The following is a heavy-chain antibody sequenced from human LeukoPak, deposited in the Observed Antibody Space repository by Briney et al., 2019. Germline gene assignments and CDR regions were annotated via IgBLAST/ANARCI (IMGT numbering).Heavy chain of an antibody. J-gene: IGHJ4*02. Sequence: SETLSLTCTVSGGSISSGGYYWSWIRQHPGKGLEWIGSIYYSGSTSYNPSLTSRVTISVNTSKNQFSLKLSSVTAADTAVYYCARGHGGNSRVWYYFDYWGQGTLVTVSS. CDR1: GGSISSGGYY. CDR2: IYYSGST. D-gene: IGHD4-23*01. V-gene: IGHV4-31*03. CDR3: ARGHGGNSRVWYYFDY.